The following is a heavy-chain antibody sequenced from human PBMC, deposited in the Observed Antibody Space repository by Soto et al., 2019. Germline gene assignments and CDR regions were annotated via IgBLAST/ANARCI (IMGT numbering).Heavy chain of an antibody. CDR2: INPNSGGT. CDR3: AREFPGGGSELGIDY. J-gene: IGHJ4*02. Sequence: ASVKVSCKASGYTFTGYYMHWVRQAPGQGLEWMGWINPNSGGTNYAQKFQGWVTMTRDTSISTAYMELSRLRSDDTAVYYCAREFPGGGSELGIDYWGQGTLVTVSS. CDR1: GYTFTGYY. D-gene: IGHD7-27*01. V-gene: IGHV1-2*04.